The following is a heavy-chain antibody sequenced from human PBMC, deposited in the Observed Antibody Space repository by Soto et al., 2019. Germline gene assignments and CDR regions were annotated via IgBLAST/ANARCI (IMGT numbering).Heavy chain of an antibody. Sequence: QVHLVQSGVEVKTPGASVKVSCQASGYTFFTYDISWVRQAPGQGLEWMGWISTYSGYTKYAQKFQGRVTMTTDTSTTTAYLELRSLRSDATAVYYCTRHHGPTTSENWFEPWGQGTLVTVSS. D-gene: IGHD5-12*01. CDR1: GYTFFTYD. J-gene: IGHJ5*02. V-gene: IGHV1-18*01. CDR3: TRHHGPTTSENWFEP. CDR2: ISTYSGYT.